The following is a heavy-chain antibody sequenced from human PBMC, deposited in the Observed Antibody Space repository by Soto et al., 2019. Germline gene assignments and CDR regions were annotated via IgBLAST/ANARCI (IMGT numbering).Heavy chain of an antibody. CDR2: ISSNGGST. CDR1: GFTFSSYA. Sequence: PGGSLRLSCAASGFTFSSYAMHWVRQAPGKGLEYVSAISSNGGSTYYANSVKGRFTISRDNSKNTLYLQMGSLRAEDMAVYYCARDPEFSSGWPYYYYYGMDFWGQGSTVTGS. V-gene: IGHV3-64*01. J-gene: IGHJ6*02. CDR3: ARDPEFSSGWPYYYYYGMDF. D-gene: IGHD6-19*01.